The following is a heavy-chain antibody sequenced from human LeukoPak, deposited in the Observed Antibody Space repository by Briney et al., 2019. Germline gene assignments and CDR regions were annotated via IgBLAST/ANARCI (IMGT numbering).Heavy chain of an antibody. CDR1: GYTFTSYG. V-gene: IGHV1-18*01. Sequence: GASVKVSCKASGYTFTSYGFSWVRQAPGQGLEWMGWINAYNGNTNYAQKFQGRVTMTRDTSISTAYMELSRLRSDDTAVYYCARDLGDILTGLSLNWGQGTLVTVSS. CDR3: ARDLGDILTGLSLN. D-gene: IGHD3-9*01. CDR2: INAYNGNT. J-gene: IGHJ4*02.